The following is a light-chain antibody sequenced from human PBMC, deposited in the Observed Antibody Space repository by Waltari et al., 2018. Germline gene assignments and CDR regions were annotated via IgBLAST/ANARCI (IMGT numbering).Light chain of an antibody. CDR1: QSVRRN. CDR2: GAS. V-gene: IGKV3-15*01. J-gene: IGKJ4*01. Sequence: EIVMTQSPANLSVSPGQGATLSCRASQSVRRNLAWSQQRPGQAPRLLIFGASTRATGIPARFSGSGSGTEFTLTITSLQSEDCAVYFCQHYDTQPLTFGGGTNVEI. CDR3: QHYDTQPLT.